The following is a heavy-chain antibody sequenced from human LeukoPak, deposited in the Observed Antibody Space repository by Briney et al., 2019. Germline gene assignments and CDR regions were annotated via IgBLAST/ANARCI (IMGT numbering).Heavy chain of an antibody. V-gene: IGHV3-23*01. CDR3: TKSNREFDP. Sequence: GGSLRLSCAASGFTFSNAWMSWVRQAPGKGLEWVAAVSGSGGATYYVDSVKGRFAISRDNSKNTLYLEMNSLRAEDTALYYCTKSNREFDPWGQGTLVTVSS. D-gene: IGHD1-14*01. CDR2: VSGSGGAT. CDR1: GFTFSNAW. J-gene: IGHJ5*02.